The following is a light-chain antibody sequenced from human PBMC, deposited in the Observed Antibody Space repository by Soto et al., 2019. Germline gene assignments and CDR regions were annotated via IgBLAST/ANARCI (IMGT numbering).Light chain of an antibody. CDR3: QQYNKWPLT. V-gene: IGKV3-15*01. J-gene: IGKJ4*01. CDR1: QSVSNN. CDR2: HAY. Sequence: EIVMTQSPATLSVSPGERATLSCRASQSVSNNLAWYQQKPGQAPRLLIYHAYPRATGIPARFSGSGSGTEFTLTISSLQSEDFAVYSCQQYNKWPLTCGGGTKVEIK.